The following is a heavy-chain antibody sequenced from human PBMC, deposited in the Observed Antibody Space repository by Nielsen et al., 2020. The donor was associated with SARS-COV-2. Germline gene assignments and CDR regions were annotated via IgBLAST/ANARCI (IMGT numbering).Heavy chain of an antibody. CDR3: VRIDMATISVDY. CDR1: GGSISTGSHY. V-gene: IGHV4-61*01. J-gene: IGHJ4*02. Sequence: SETLSLPCIVSGGSISTGSHYWSWIRQPPGKGLECIGYIFYRGNTNYNPSLKSRVTISVDTSKNQFSLKVNSVTAADTAVYYCVRIDMATISVDYWGRGTLVTVSS. D-gene: IGHD5-24*01. CDR2: IFYRGNT.